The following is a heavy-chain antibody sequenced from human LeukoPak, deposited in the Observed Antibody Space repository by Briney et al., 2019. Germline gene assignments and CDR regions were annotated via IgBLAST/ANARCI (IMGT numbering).Heavy chain of an antibody. D-gene: IGHD5-18*01. CDR3: ASNVDTAMGTDY. Sequence: KPSETLSLTCTVSGASISSYYWSWIRQPPGKGLEWIGYISYSGNTEYNPSLKSRVTMSVDTSKNQFSLKLSSVTAADTAVYYCASNVDTAMGTDYWGQGTLVTVSS. V-gene: IGHV4-59*12. J-gene: IGHJ4*02. CDR2: ISYSGNT. CDR1: GASISSYY.